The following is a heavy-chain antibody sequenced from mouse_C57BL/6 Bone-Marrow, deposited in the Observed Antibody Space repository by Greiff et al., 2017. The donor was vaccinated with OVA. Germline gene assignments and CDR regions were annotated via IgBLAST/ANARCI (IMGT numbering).Heavy chain of an antibody. CDR3: ARDLDGYYVAWFAY. V-gene: IGHV1-26*01. CDR1: GYTFTDYY. D-gene: IGHD2-3*01. CDR2: INPNNGGT. J-gene: IGHJ3*01. Sequence: EVQLQQSGPELVKPGASVKISCKASGYTFTDYYMNWVKQSHGKSLEWIGDINPNNGGTSYNQQFKGKATLTVDKSSSTAYMELRSLTSEDSAVYYCARDLDGYYVAWFAYWGQGTLVTVSA.